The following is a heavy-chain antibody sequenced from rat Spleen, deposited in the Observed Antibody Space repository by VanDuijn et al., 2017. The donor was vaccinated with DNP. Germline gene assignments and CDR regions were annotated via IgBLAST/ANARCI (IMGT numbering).Heavy chain of an antibody. V-gene: IGHV5-25*01. D-gene: IGHD3-1*01. Sequence: EVQLVESGGGLVQPGRSLKLSCAASGFIFSNYDMAWVRQAPTKGLEWVASISPGGGGTYYRDSVKGRFTIFRDYATSSLYLQMNSLRSEDTATYYCARGSTSIYWYFDFWGPGTMVTVSS. J-gene: IGHJ1*01. CDR1: GFIFSNYD. CDR3: ARGSTSIYWYFDF. CDR2: ISPGGGGT.